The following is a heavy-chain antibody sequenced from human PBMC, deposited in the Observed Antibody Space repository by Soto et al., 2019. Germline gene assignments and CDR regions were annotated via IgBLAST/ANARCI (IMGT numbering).Heavy chain of an antibody. V-gene: IGHV3-74*01. CDR3: VRDTEY. CDR2: IDGGGSYT. J-gene: IGHJ4*02. Sequence: PGGSLRLSCAASGFTFRTFLMQWVRQSPGKGLEWVSRIDGGGSYTAYADPVRGRFTTSRDNAKNTLYLQMNSLRVEDTAMYYCVRDTEYWGQGTLVTVSS. CDR1: GFTFRTFL.